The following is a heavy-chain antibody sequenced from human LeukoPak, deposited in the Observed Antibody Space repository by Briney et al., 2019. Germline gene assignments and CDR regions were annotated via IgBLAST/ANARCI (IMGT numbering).Heavy chain of an antibody. CDR1: GYTFIRNG. V-gene: IGHV1-18*01. Sequence: ASVKVSCKASGYTFIRNGISWVRQAPGQGLEWMGWISPYNENRKYLQKLQGRVTLSTDTSTSTAYMELRSLTSDDTAVYYCAREESIGRYQFLHDYWSQGTLVTVSS. CDR3: AREESIGRYQFLHDY. J-gene: IGHJ4*02. D-gene: IGHD1-26*01. CDR2: ISPYNENR.